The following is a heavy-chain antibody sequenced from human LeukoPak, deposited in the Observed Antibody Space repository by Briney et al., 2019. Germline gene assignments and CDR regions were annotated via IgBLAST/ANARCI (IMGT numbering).Heavy chain of an antibody. J-gene: IGHJ5*02. D-gene: IGHD3-3*01. CDR3: ARSWGPYYDFWSGYYLGVRWFDP. CDR2: MNPNSGNT. V-gene: IGHV1-8*01. Sequence: ASVKVSCKASGYTFTSYDINWVRQATGQGLEWMGWMNPNSGNTGYAQKFQGRVTMTRNTSISTAYMELGSLRSEDTAVYYCARSWGPYYDFWSGYYLGVRWFDPWGQGTLVTVSS. CDR1: GYTFTSYD.